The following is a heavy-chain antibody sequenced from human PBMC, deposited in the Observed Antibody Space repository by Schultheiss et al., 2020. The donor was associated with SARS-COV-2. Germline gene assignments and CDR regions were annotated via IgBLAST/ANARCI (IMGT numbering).Heavy chain of an antibody. CDR3: TRDPSNHDY. J-gene: IGHJ4*02. CDR2: IRSKAYGGTT. CDR1: GFTFSSYW. Sequence: GGSLRLSCAASGFTFSSYWMSWVRQAPGKGLEWVGFIRSKAYGGTTEYAASVKGRFTISRDDSKSIAYLQMNSLKTEDTAVYYCTRDPSNHDYWGQGTLVTVSS. V-gene: IGHV3-49*04.